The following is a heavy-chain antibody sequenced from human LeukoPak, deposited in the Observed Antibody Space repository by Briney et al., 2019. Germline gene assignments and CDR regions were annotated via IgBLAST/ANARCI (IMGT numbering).Heavy chain of an antibody. J-gene: IGHJ4*02. CDR2: ITSSGSTM. D-gene: IGHD2-8*01. CDR1: GFTFSSYG. Sequence: GRSLRLSCAASGFTFSSYGMHWVRQAPGKGLEWVSYITSSGSTMYYADSWKGRFTISRDNAKNSLYLQMNSLRAEDTAVYYCARGPVYASDYWGQGTLVTVSS. CDR3: ARGPVYASDY. V-gene: IGHV3-48*04.